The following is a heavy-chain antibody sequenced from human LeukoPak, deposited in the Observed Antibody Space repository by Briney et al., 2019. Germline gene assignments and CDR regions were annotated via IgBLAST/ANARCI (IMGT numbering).Heavy chain of an antibody. CDR3: ARDSATYYYYYGMDV. J-gene: IGHJ6*02. V-gene: IGHV3-23*01. CDR1: GFTFNNYA. Sequence: PGGSLRLSCAASGFTFNNYAMTWVRQAPGKGLEWVSTIIGSGGSTDYADSVKGRFTISRDNSKNTLYLQMNSLRAEDTAVYYCARDSATYYYYYGMDVWGQGTTVTVSS. CDR2: IIGSGGST.